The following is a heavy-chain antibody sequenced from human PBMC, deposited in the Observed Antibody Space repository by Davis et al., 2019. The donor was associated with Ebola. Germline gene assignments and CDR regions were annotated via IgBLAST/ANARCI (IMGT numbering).Heavy chain of an antibody. Sequence: SETLSLTCTVSGGSISSYYWSWIRQPPGKGLEWIGYIYYSGSTNYNPSLKSRVTISVDTSKNQFSLKLSSVTAADTAVYYCARWKTMGFDYWGQGTLVTVSS. V-gene: IGHV4-59*01. D-gene: IGHD1-1*01. CDR3: ARWKTMGFDY. CDR1: GGSISSYY. J-gene: IGHJ4*02. CDR2: IYYSGST.